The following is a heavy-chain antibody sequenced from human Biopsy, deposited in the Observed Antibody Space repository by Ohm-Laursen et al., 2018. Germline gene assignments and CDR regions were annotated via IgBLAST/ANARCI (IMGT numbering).Heavy chain of an antibody. CDR1: GGFISSSSYY. V-gene: IGHV4-61*05. D-gene: IGHD2-15*01. J-gene: IGHJ4*02. CDR3: ARRGSGGRSFDY. Sequence: SQTLSLTCTVSGGFISSSSYYWGWIRPAPGKGLEWIGFISNSGNTNYNPSLKSRVTISADTSKNQFSLKLGSVTVADTAVFYCARRGSGGRSFDYWGQGSLVTVSS. CDR2: ISNSGNT.